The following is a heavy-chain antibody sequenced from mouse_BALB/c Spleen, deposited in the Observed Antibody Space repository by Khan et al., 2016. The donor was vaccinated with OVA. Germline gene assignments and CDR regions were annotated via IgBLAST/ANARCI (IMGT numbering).Heavy chain of an antibody. J-gene: IGHJ2*01. CDR3: VRGGSFY. D-gene: IGHD3-2*02. CDR2: INPYNSDT. V-gene: IGHV1-18*01. Sequence: EVQLVESGPEVVKPGASMKISCKASGYSFTDYTMNWVKQSHGKNLEWIGLINPYNSDTKYNQKFKGRATLTVDKSSSTAYMDLLSLTSEDSAVYYCVRGGSFYWGQGTTLTVST. CDR1: GYSFTDYT.